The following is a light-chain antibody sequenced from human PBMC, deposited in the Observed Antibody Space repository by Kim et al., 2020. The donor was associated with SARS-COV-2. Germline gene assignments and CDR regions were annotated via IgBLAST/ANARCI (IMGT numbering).Light chain of an antibody. J-gene: IGLJ1*01. CDR3: NSRDSTINHLV. CDR1: SLRAFY. Sequence: LGQTVRITCQGDSLRAFYASWYQQKPGQAPLLVIYGKNNRPSGIPDRFSGSTSGNTASLTITGAQAEDEADYYCNSRDSTINHLVFGAGTKVTVL. CDR2: GKN. V-gene: IGLV3-19*01.